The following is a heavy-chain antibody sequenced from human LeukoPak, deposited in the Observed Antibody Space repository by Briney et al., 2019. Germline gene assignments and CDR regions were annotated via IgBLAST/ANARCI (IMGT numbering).Heavy chain of an antibody. V-gene: IGHV4-59*11. CDR3: ARGIVSSSWYYFDY. CDR1: GGSISSHY. CDR2: IYYSGST. J-gene: IGHJ4*02. D-gene: IGHD6-13*01. Sequence: SETLSLTCTVSGGSISSHYWSWIRQPPGKGLEWIGYIYYSGSTNYNPSHKSRVTISVDTSKNQFSLKLSSVTAADTAVYYCARGIVSSSWYYFDYWGQGTLVTVSS.